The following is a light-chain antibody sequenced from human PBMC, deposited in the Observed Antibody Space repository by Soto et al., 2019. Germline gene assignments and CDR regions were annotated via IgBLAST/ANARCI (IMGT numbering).Light chain of an antibody. CDR2: DNN. V-gene: IGLV1-51*01. CDR1: SSNIGDNY. J-gene: IGLJ1*01. CDR3: GTWDKSLSVGV. Sequence: QSVLTQPPSVSAAPGQTVTISCTGSSSNIGDNYVSWYQQLPGTAPKLLIYDNNKRPSGIPDRFSGSKSGTSATLDITGLQPGHEVDYYCGTWDKSLSVGVFGAGTKLTVL.